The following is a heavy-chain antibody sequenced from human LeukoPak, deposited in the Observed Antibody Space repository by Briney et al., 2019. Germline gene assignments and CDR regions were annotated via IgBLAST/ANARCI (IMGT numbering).Heavy chain of an antibody. Sequence: GGSLRLSCAASGFTFSSYEMNWVRQAPGKGLEWVSYISSSGSTIYYADSVKGRFTISRDNAKNSLYLQLNSLRAEDTAVYYCARHKPGIAAAGAIDYWGQGTLVTVSS. CDR3: ARHKPGIAAAGAIDY. CDR1: GFTFSSYE. D-gene: IGHD6-13*01. CDR2: ISSSGSTI. J-gene: IGHJ4*02. V-gene: IGHV3-48*03.